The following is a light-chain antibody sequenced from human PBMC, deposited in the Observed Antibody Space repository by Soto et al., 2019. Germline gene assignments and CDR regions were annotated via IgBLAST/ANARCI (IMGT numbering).Light chain of an antibody. CDR2: GAS. Sequence: IVLTQSPGTLSLSPGDRATLSCRASQRVSARYLAWYQQKPGQAPRLLIFGASDRATGIPDRFSGSGSGTDFTLTISRLEPEDFAVYCCQQYGSSPLWTFGQGTKVDIK. CDR3: QQYGSSPLWT. V-gene: IGKV3-20*01. J-gene: IGKJ1*01. CDR1: QRVSARY.